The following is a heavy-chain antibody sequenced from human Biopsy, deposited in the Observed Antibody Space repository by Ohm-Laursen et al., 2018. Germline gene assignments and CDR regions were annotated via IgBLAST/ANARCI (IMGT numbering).Heavy chain of an antibody. D-gene: IGHD3-22*01. CDR3: ARALGGYDLSAYYIDS. CDR2: IHNSGST. Sequence: GTLSLTCPVSGDSLSSYFWSWIRQPPGKGMGWIGFIHNSGSTDHNPSLKSRVTVSMDVSNNDFSLKLTSVTAADTAVYYCARALGGYDLSAYYIDSWGQGTLVTVSS. J-gene: IGHJ4*02. V-gene: IGHV4-59*01. CDR1: GDSLSSYF.